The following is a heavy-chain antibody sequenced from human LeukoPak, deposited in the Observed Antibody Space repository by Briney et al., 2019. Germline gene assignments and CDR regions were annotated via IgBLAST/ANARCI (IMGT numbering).Heavy chain of an antibody. Sequence: SETLSLTCTVSGGSISSNAYYWAWIRQPPGKGLEWIGSIYSSVSTYYNPSLKSRVTISVDTSKNQFSLQLNSVTPEDTAVYYCARDQIEMATIMDYYYGMDVWGQGTTVTVSS. J-gene: IGHJ6*02. CDR1: GGSISSNAYY. V-gene: IGHV4-39*02. D-gene: IGHD5-24*01. CDR2: IYSSVST. CDR3: ARDQIEMATIMDYYYGMDV.